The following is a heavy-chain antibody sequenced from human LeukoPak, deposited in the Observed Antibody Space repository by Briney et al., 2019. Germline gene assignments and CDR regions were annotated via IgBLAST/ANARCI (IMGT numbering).Heavy chain of an antibody. Sequence: PSETLSLTCTVSGGSISSSSYYWGWIRQPPGKGLEWIGSIYYSGSTYYNPSLKSRVTISVDTSKNQFSLKLSSVTAADTAVYYCARAAVAAFDAFDIWGQGTMVTVSS. J-gene: IGHJ3*02. CDR3: ARAAVAAFDAFDI. CDR2: IYYSGST. V-gene: IGHV4-39*07. CDR1: GGSISSSSYY. D-gene: IGHD6-19*01.